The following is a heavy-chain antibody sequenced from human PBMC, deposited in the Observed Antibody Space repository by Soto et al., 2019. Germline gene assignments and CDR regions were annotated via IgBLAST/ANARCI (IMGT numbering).Heavy chain of an antibody. J-gene: IGHJ6*02. Sequence: LGESLKISCKGSGYSFTSYWIGWVRQMPGKGLEWMGIIYPGDSDTRYSPSFQGQVTISADKSISTAYLQWSSLKASDTAMYYCARQHYYGSGSSYGMDVWGQGTTVTVS. CDR1: GYSFTSYW. V-gene: IGHV5-51*01. CDR2: IYPGDSDT. CDR3: ARQHYYGSGSSYGMDV. D-gene: IGHD3-10*01.